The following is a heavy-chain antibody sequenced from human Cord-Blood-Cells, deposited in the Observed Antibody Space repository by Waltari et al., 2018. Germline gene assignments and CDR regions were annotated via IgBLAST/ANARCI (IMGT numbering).Heavy chain of an antibody. CDR2: ISSSSSHI. Sequence: EVQLVESGGGLVKPGGSLRLSCAASGFTFSSLSMNWVRQAPGKGLEWVSSISSSSSHIYYADSVKGRFTISRDNAKNSLYLQMNSLRAEDTAVYYCARGTGDYYYYYGMDVWGQGTTVTVSS. V-gene: IGHV3-21*01. D-gene: IGHD7-27*01. CDR1: GFTFSSLS. CDR3: ARGTGDYYYYYGMDV. J-gene: IGHJ6*02.